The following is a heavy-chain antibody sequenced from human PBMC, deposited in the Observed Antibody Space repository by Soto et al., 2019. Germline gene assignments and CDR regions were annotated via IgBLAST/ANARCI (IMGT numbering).Heavy chain of an antibody. CDR2: IKQDGSEK. Sequence: PGGSLRLSCAASGFTFNTYWMSWVRQAPGKGLEWVANIKQDGSEKYYVDSVKGRITISRDNAKNSLFLQMNSLRAEDTAVYYCAKVAVLRFKNWFDPWGQGTLVTVSS. D-gene: IGHD3-3*01. CDR3: AKVAVLRFKNWFDP. CDR1: GFTFNTYW. V-gene: IGHV3-7*03. J-gene: IGHJ5*02.